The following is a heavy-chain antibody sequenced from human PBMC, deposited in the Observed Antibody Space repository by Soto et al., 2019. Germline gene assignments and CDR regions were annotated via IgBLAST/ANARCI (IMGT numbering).Heavy chain of an antibody. D-gene: IGHD3-10*01. V-gene: IGHV1-2*04. J-gene: IGHJ2*01. CDR1: GYTFTGYY. CDR3: TRHSGLLWFGELADWYFDL. CDR2: INPNSGGT. Sequence: ASVKVSCKASGYTFTGYYMHWVRQAPGQGLEWMGWINPNSGGTNYAQKFQGWVTMTRDTSISTAYMELSRLRSDDAAVYYCTRHSGLLWFGELADWYFDLWGRGTLVTVSS.